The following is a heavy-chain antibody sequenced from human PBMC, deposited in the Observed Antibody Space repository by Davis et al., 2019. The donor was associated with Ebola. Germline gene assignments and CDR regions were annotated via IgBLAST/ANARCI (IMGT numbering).Heavy chain of an antibody. CDR3: ARVSPRNNWFDP. CDR2: INPSGGST. J-gene: IGHJ5*02. Sequence: ASVKVSCKASGYTFTSYYMHWVRQAPGQGLEWMGIINPSGGSTSYAQKFQGRVTMTRDTSTSTAYMELRSLRSDDTAVYYCARVSPRNNWFDPWGQGTLVTVSS. V-gene: IGHV1-46*01. CDR1: GYTFTSYY. D-gene: IGHD2/OR15-2a*01.